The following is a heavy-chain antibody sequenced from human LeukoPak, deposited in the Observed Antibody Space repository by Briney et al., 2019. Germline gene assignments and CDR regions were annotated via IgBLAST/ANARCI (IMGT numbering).Heavy chain of an antibody. D-gene: IGHD2-2*01. V-gene: IGHV6-1*01. J-gene: IGHJ6*03. CDR2: TYYRSKWYN. CDR3: ARGRYCSSTSCYYYYMDV. Sequence: SQTLSLTCAISGDSVSSNSAAWNWIRQSPSRGLEWLGRTYYRSKWYNDYAVSVKSRITINPDTSKNQFSLQLNSVTPEDTAVYYCARGRYCSSTSCYYYYMDVWGKGTTVTVSS. CDR1: GDSVSSNSAA.